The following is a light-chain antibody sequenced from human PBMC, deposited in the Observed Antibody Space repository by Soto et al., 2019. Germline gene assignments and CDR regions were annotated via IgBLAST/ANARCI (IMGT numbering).Light chain of an antibody. Sequence: EIVLTQSPGTLSLSPGERATLSCRASQSVSSNHLAWYQQKPGQAPRLLIYGASNRATGIPDRFSGSGSGTVFILTISRLEPEDFAVYYCHQSGNSPFTFGQGTKLEIK. J-gene: IGKJ2*01. CDR1: QSVSSNH. CDR3: HQSGNSPFT. V-gene: IGKV3-20*01. CDR2: GAS.